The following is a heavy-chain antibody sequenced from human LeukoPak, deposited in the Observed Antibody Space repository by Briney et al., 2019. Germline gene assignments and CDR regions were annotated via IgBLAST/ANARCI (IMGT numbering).Heavy chain of an antibody. J-gene: IGHJ4*02. D-gene: IGHD3-22*01. CDR1: GGSISSYY. CDR2: IYYSGST. V-gene: IGHV4-59*12. Sequence: SETLSLTCTVSGGSISSYYWSWIRQPPGKGLEWIGYIYYSGSTNYNPSLKSRVTISVDTSKNQFSLKLSSVTAADTAVYYCARVEEYYYDSSGSTFFDYWGQGTLVTVSS. CDR3: ARVEEYYYDSSGSTFFDY.